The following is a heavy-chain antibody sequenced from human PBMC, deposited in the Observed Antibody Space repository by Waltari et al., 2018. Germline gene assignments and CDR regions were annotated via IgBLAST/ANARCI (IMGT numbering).Heavy chain of an antibody. Sequence: QVQLHESGPGLVKPSGTLSLTCAAFGDSMRSDVLWNWVRQPPGEGLEWIGQIRRSGRTNYNPSLASRVSVSIDTSNNQFSLKVTSATAADTAVYYCARDRGRGLYLDSWGQGTLVTVSP. CDR2: IRRSGRT. CDR3: ARDRGRGLYLDS. V-gene: IGHV4-4*02. D-gene: IGHD2-15*01. J-gene: IGHJ4*02. CDR1: GDSMRSDVL.